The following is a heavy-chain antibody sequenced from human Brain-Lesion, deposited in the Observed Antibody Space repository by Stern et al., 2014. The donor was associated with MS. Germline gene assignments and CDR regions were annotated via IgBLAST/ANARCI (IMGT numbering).Heavy chain of an antibody. V-gene: IGHV1-69*18. CDR1: GGDFSSYA. CDR2: ITPMFAIA. D-gene: IGHD1-14*01. CDR3: AREADPHSGTFDF. Sequence: QVQLGQSGAEVKKPGSSVTVSCKASGGDFSSYAVSWLRQAPGQGPEWMGIITPMFAIANYAQKFQGRVTITADESTSTAYMEIHSLKSGDTAVYYCAREADPHSGTFDFWGQGTLVTVSS. J-gene: IGHJ4*02.